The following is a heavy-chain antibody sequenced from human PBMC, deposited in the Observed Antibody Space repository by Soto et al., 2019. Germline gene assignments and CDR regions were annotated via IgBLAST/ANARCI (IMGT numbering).Heavy chain of an antibody. J-gene: IGHJ6*03. Sequence: SVKVSCKASGGTFSSYTISWVRQAPGQGLEWMGGIIPILGIANYAQKFQGRVTITADKSTSTAYMELSSLRSEDTAVYYCARDGKLTTSYYYYYMDVWGKGTTVTVSS. CDR3: ARDGKLTTSYYYYYMDV. CDR1: GGTFSSYT. V-gene: IGHV1-69*10. CDR2: IIPILGIA. D-gene: IGHD4-4*01.